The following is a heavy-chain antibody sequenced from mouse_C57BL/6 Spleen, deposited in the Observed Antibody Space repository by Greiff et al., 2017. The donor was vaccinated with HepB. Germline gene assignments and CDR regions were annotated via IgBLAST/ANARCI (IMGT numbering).Heavy chain of an antibody. D-gene: IGHD1-1*01. CDR1: GFTFSSYA. CDR2: ISDGGSYT. CDR3: ARDRNAEFIPTAGEAMDY. V-gene: IGHV5-4*01. Sequence: EVRLVESGGGLVKPGGSLKLSCAASGFTFSSYAMSWVRQTPEKRLEWVATISDGGSYTYYPDNVKGRFTISRDNAKNNLYLQMSHLKSEDTAMYYCARDRNAEFIPTAGEAMDYWGQGTSVTVSS. J-gene: IGHJ4*01.